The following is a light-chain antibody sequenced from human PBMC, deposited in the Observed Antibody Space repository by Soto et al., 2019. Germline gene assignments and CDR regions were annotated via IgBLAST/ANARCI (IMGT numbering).Light chain of an antibody. J-gene: IGKJ1*01. CDR3: QQYNSYSWT. V-gene: IGKV1-5*03. CDR2: KTS. CDR1: QSISNW. Sequence: DIQMTQSPSTLPASVGDRVTITCRASQSISNWLAWYQQKPGKAPKLLIYKTSNLESGVPSRFSGSGSGTEFTLTIISLQPDDFATYYCQQYNSYSWTFGQGTKVEIK.